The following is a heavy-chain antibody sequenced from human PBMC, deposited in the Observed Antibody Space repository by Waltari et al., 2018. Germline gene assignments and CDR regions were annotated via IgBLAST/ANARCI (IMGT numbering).Heavy chain of an antibody. J-gene: IGHJ4*02. D-gene: IGHD3-22*01. Sequence: EVQLLESGGGLVQPGGSLRLSCAASGFTFSSYAMSWVRQAPGKGLEWVSVIYSGGSTYYADSVKGRFTISRDNSKNTLYLQMNSLRAEDTAVYYCAKAMGITMIVVDWGQGTLVTVSS. CDR3: AKAMGITMIVVD. CDR2: IYSGGST. CDR1: GFTFSSYA. V-gene: IGHV3-23*03.